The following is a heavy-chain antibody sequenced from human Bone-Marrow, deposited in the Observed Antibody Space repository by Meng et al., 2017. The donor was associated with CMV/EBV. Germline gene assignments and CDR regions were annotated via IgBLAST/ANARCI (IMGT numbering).Heavy chain of an antibody. D-gene: IGHD1-26*01. CDR2: INSDGSST. V-gene: IGHV3-74*01. CDR3: ARAFGAHDY. Sequence: GESLKISCVASGFTFSTYWMHWCRQAPGKGLVWVSRINSDGSSTSYADSVKGRFTISRDNAKNTLYLQMNSLRAEDTAVYYCARAFGAHDYWGQGTLVTVSS. J-gene: IGHJ4*02. CDR1: GFTFSTYW.